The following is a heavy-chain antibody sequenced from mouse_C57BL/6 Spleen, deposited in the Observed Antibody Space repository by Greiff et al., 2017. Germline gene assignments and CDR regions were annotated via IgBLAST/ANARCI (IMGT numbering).Heavy chain of an antibody. CDR3: ASGNWDEGY. Sequence: QVQLQQPGAELVKPGASVKLSCKASGYTFTSYWMQWVKQRPGQGLEWIGEIDPSDSYTNYNQKFKGKATLTVDTSSSTAYMQLSSLTSEDSAVYYCASGNWDEGYWGQGTTLTVSS. V-gene: IGHV1-50*01. CDR1: GYTFTSYW. J-gene: IGHJ2*01. CDR2: IDPSDSYT. D-gene: IGHD4-1*01.